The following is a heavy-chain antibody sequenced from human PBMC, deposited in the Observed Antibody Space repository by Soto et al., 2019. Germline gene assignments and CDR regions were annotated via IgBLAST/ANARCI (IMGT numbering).Heavy chain of an antibody. CDR3: AKGLRTGPDAFDI. J-gene: IGHJ3*02. Sequence: GGSLRLSCAASGFTFDDYAMHWVRQAPGKGLEWVSGISWNSGSIGYADSVKGRFTISRDNAKNSLYLQMNSLRAEDTALYYCAKGLRTGPDAFDIWGQVTMVTVSS. D-gene: IGHD3-9*01. CDR2: ISWNSGSI. V-gene: IGHV3-9*01. CDR1: GFTFDDYA.